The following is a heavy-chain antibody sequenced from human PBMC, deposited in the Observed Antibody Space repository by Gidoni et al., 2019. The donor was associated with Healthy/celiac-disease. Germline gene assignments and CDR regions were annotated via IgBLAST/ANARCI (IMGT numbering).Heavy chain of an antibody. CDR2: INPNSGDT. Sequence: QVQLLQSGAEVKKPGASVKVSCTASGYTFTDYYIHWVRQAPGQGLEWVGWINPNSGDTNYAQKFKGRVTMTRDTSVSTAYMDLSLKSDDTAVYYCARGSRHYGSGTNWLDPWGQGTLVTVSS. J-gene: IGHJ5*02. CDR1: GYTFTDYY. CDR3: ARGSRHYGSGTNWLDP. D-gene: IGHD3-10*01. V-gene: IGHV1-2*02.